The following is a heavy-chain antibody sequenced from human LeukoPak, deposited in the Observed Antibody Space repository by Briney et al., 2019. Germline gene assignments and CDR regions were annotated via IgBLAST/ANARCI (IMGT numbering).Heavy chain of an antibody. D-gene: IGHD3-10*01. CDR2: ISSSSSTI. CDR1: GFTFSSYS. CDR3: ARVQYYGSGSYYE. J-gene: IGHJ4*02. V-gene: IGHV3-48*01. Sequence: PGGSLRLSCAASGFTFSSYSMNWVRQAPGKGLEWVSYISSSSSTIYYADSVKGRFTISRDNSKNTLYLQMNSLRAEDTAVYYCARVQYYGSGSYYEWGQGTLVTVSS.